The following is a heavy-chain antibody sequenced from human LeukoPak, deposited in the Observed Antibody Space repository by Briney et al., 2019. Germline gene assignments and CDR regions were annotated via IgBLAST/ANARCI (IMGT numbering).Heavy chain of an antibody. CDR3: AELGITMIGGV. CDR1: GFQFNIYE. CDR2: ITSSGGTK. J-gene: IGHJ6*04. V-gene: IGHV3-48*03. D-gene: IGHD3-10*02. Sequence: GGSLRLSCAASGFQFNIYEMNWVRQAPGKGLEWVSYITSSGGTKYYADSVKGRFTISRDNAKNSLYLQMNSLRAEDTAVYYCAELGITMIGGVWGKGTTVTISS.